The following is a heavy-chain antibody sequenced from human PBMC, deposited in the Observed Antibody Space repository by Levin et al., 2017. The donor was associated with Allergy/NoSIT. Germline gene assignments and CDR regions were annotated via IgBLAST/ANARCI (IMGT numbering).Heavy chain of an antibody. J-gene: IGHJ3*02. CDR3: ARDCNDPDAFDI. CDR2: INPNSGGT. D-gene: IGHD2/OR15-2a*01. V-gene: IGHV1-2*06. CDR1: GYTYTGYY. Sequence: ASVKVSCKASGYTYTGYYMHWVRQAPGQGLEWMGRINPNSGGTNYAQKFQGRVTMTRDTSISTAYMELSRLRSDDTAVYYCARDCNDPDAFDIWGQGTMVTVSS.